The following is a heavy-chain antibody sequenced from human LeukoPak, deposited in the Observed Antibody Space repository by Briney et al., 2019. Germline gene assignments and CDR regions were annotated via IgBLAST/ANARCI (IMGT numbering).Heavy chain of an antibody. CDR2: IGCTSHFR. CDR1: GFTFSNYS. D-gene: IGHD6-19*01. CDR3: ARDHGSRDSGAWYVFDY. Sequence: GGSLRLPCAVSGFTFSNYSMRWVRQAPGKGLEWVSSIGCTSHFRFYADSLKGRVTSSRDNTKNSLYLQMNSLRADDTAEYFCARDHGSRDSGAWYVFDYWGRGTLVTVSS. J-gene: IGHJ4*02. V-gene: IGHV3-21*04.